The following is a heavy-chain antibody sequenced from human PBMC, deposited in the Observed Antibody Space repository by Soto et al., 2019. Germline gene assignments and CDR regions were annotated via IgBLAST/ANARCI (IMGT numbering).Heavy chain of an antibody. CDR1: GGTFSSYA. Sequence: SVKVSCKASGGTFSSYAISWVRQAPGQGLEWMGGIIPIFGTANYAQKFQGRVTITADESTSTAYMELSSLRSEDTAVYYCARVEDNGSGWYQELDYWGQGTLVTV. J-gene: IGHJ4*02. CDR3: ARVEDNGSGWYQELDY. CDR2: IIPIFGTA. V-gene: IGHV1-69*13. D-gene: IGHD6-19*01.